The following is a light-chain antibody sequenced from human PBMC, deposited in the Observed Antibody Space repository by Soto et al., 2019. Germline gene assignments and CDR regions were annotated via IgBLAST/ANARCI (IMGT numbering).Light chain of an antibody. J-gene: IGLJ1*01. Sequence: QSALTQPASVSGSPGQSITISCSGTSSDIGTYDHVAWFQQFPGKTPKLVIYSVSDRPSGVSYRFSGSKSGNTASLTISGLQADDEADYYCSSYTTSSSYVFGAGTKVTVL. CDR1: SSDIGTYDH. V-gene: IGLV2-14*01. CDR2: SVS. CDR3: SSYTTSSSYV.